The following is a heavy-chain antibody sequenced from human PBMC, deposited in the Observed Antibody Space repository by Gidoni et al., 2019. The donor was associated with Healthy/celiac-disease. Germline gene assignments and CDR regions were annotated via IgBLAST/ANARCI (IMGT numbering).Heavy chain of an antibody. Sequence: QVQLQESGPGLVKPSQTLSLTCTVSGGSISRGGSYCSWIRQHPGKGLEWIGYIYYSGSTYYNPSLKSRVTISVDTSKNQFSLKLSSVTAADTAVYYCARLVVPAAKGGYYYYYYMDVWGKGTTVTVSS. CDR3: ARLVVPAAKGGYYYYYYMDV. V-gene: IGHV4-31*03. CDR2: IYYSGST. D-gene: IGHD2-2*01. J-gene: IGHJ6*03. CDR1: GGSISRGGSY.